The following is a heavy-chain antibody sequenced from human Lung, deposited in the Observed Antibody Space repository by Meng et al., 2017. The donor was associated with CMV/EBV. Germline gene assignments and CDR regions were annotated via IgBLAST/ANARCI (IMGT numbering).Heavy chain of an antibody. J-gene: IGHJ6*02. D-gene: IGHD6-19*01. Sequence: SCAASGFRFSDYYMTWIRQAPGKGLEWVSYISSSYAVDYADSLKGRFTISRDNAKNSLYLQMNSLRAEDTAVYYCAKVLLGVRGWYYQGMDVWGQGXTVTVSS. CDR2: ISSSYAV. V-gene: IGHV3-11*04. CDR1: GFRFSDYY. CDR3: AKVLLGVRGWYYQGMDV.